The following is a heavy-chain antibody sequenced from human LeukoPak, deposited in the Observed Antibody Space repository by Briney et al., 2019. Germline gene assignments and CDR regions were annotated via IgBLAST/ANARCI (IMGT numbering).Heavy chain of an antibody. CDR2: VSASGGTT. Sequence: GGSLRLSCAVSGFTFNNYAMDWVRQAPGKGLEWVSGVSASGGTTYYADSVKGRFTISRDNSKDTLYLHMSSLRAEDTARYYCAKCNGGTCYSAGDYWGQGTLVTVSS. V-gene: IGHV3-23*01. J-gene: IGHJ4*02. CDR1: GFTFNNYA. CDR3: AKCNGGTCYSAGDY. D-gene: IGHD2-15*01.